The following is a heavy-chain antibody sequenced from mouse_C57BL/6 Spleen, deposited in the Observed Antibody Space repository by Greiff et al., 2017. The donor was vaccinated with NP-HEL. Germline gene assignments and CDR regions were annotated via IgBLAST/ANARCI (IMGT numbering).Heavy chain of an antibody. Sequence: VKLVESGAELARPGASVKLSCKASGYTFTSYGISWVKQRTGQGLEWIGEIYPRSGNTYYNEKFKGKATLTADKSSSTAYMELRSLTSEDSAVYFCARSEGFAYWGQGTLVTVSA. V-gene: IGHV1-81*01. J-gene: IGHJ3*01. CDR2: IYPRSGNT. CDR1: GYTFTSYG. CDR3: ARSEGFAY.